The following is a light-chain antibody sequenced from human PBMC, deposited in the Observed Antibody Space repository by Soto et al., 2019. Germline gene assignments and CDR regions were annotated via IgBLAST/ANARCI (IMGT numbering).Light chain of an antibody. Sequence: DIQMTQSPSSVSASVGDRVTMTCRASQGISSRLAWYQQKPGKAPNLLIYAASNWQSGVPSRFSGSGTETDVTLTIGSLQPEDFVTYDCQQANSFPLPFGGGTKVEIK. V-gene: IGKV1-12*01. J-gene: IGKJ4*01. CDR2: AAS. CDR3: QQANSFPLP. CDR1: QGISSR.